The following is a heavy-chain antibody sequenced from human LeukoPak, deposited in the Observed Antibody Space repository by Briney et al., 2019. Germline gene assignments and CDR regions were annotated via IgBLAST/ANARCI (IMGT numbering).Heavy chain of an antibody. CDR1: GGSVSSGSYY. CDR3: ARATYDYMVRGVVRDVEGYYFDY. CDR2: IYYSGST. V-gene: IGHV4-61*01. J-gene: IGHJ4*02. D-gene: IGHD3-10*01. Sequence: PSETLSLTCTVSGGSVSSGSYYWSWIRQPPGKGLEWIGYIYYSGSTNYNPSLKSRVTISVDTSKNQFSLKLSSVTAADTAVYYCARATYDYMVRGVVRDVEGYYFDYWGQGTLVTVSS.